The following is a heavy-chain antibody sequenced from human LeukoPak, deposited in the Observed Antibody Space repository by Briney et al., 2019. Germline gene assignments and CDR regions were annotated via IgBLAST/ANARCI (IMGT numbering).Heavy chain of an antibody. D-gene: IGHD1-26*01. J-gene: IGHJ6*03. CDR3: ARDESGLSLRWYYYYYYMDV. V-gene: IGHV4-39*07. CDR1: GGSISSSSYY. Sequence: PSETLSLTCTVSGGSISSSSYYWGWIRQPPGKGLEWIGSMYSSGSTHYNPSLKSRVTISVDTSKNQFSLKLSSVTAADTAVYYCARDESGLSLRWYYYYYYMDVWGKGTTVTISS. CDR2: MYSSGST.